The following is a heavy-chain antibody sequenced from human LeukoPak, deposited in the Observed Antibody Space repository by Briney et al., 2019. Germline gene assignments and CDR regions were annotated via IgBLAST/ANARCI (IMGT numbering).Heavy chain of an antibody. J-gene: IGHJ6*03. D-gene: IGHD6-19*01. CDR1: GFTFSSYS. CDR2: ISSSSSSYI. CDR3: ARGAVAGPYYYYYMDV. Sequence: PGGSLRLSCAASGFTFSSYSMNWVRQAPGKGLEWVSSISSSSSSYIYYADSVKGRFTISRDNAKNSLYLQMNSLRAEDTAVYYCARGAVAGPYYYYYMDVWGKGTTVTVSS. V-gene: IGHV3-21*01.